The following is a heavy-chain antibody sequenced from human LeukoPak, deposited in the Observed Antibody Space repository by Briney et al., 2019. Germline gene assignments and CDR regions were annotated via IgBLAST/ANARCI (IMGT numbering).Heavy chain of an antibody. CDR1: GYIFRDYA. CDR2: INAGNGKT. J-gene: IGHJ4*02. V-gene: IGHV1-3*01. Sequence: ASVKVSCKASGYIFRDYAIQWVRQAPGQGLEWMGWINAGNGKTKYSQKFQGRVTITRDTSASTAYMELSGLRSEDTAVYYCARARWTSTVTTYYLDYWGQGTLVTVSS. D-gene: IGHD4-17*01. CDR3: ARARWTSTVTTYYLDY.